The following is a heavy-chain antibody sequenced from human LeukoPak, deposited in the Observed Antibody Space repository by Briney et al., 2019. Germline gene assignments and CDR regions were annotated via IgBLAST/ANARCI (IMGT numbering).Heavy chain of an antibody. J-gene: IGHJ4*02. CDR1: NGSISTYY. CDR2: IDYSGST. Sequence: SETLSLTCIVSNGSISTYYWSWIRQPPGKGLEWIGYIDYSGSTNYNPSLKSRVTMSLDTSKNHFSLRLSSVTAADSAVYYCARVSRRHALDYWGQGTLVTVSS. V-gene: IGHV4-59*01. CDR3: ARVSRRHALDY.